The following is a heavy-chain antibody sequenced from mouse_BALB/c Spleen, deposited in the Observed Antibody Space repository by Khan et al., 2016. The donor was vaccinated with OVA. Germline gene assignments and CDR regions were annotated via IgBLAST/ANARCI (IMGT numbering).Heavy chain of an antibody. D-gene: IGHD1-1*01. CDR3: VRLAYYYDSEGFAY. CDR1: GFTFSTYG. Sequence: EVQLQESGGDLVKPGGSLKLSCAASGFTFSTYGMSWVRQTPDKRLEWVATISTGGSYTYYPDSVKGRFTISRDNAKKTLYLQMSSLKSEDTAMFYCVRLAYYYDSEGFAYWGQGTLVTVSA. J-gene: IGHJ3*01. CDR2: ISTGGSYT. V-gene: IGHV5-6*01.